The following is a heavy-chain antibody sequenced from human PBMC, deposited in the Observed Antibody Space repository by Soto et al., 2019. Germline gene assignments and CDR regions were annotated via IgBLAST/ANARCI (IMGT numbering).Heavy chain of an antibody. CDR1: GGSFSGYY. CDR3: ARGGVGATRGGWFDP. V-gene: IGHV4-34*01. Sequence: QVQLQQWGAGLLKPSETLSLTCAVYGGSFSGYYWSWIRQPPGKGLEWIGEINHSGSTNYNPSLKDRVTISVDTYKNQFSLKLSSVTAADTAVYYCARGGVGATRGGWFDPWGQGTLVTVSS. CDR2: INHSGST. D-gene: IGHD1-26*01. J-gene: IGHJ5*02.